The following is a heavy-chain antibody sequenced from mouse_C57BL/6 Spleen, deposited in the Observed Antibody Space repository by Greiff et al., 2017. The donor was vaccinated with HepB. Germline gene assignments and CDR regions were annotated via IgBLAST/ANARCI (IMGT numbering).Heavy chain of an antibody. CDR2: ISSGSSTI. D-gene: IGHD1-1*01. CDR1: GFTFSDYG. Sequence: EVKVEESGGGLVKPGGSLKLSCAASGFTFSDYGMHWVRQAPEKGLEWVAYISSGSSTIYYADTVKGRFTISRDNAKNTLFLQMTSLRSEDTAMYYCARRDYGSSPYYYAMDYWGQGTSVTVSS. J-gene: IGHJ4*01. V-gene: IGHV5-17*01. CDR3: ARRDYGSSPYYYAMDY.